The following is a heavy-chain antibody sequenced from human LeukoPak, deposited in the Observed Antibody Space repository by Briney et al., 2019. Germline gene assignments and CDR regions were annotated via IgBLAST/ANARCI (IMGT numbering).Heavy chain of an antibody. CDR3: ATWSPREYCSSTTCYDNWFDR. CDR2: IIPMFGTP. V-gene: IGHV1-69*06. D-gene: IGHD2-2*01. J-gene: IGHJ5*02. Sequence: SVKVSCKASGGILSSYVFNWVRQAPGRGLESMGRIIPMFGTPNQAQKFQGRVTISADKFTRTAYMELSSLRSEDTAVYYCATWSPREYCSSTTCYDNWFDRWGQGTLVTVSS. CDR1: GGILSSYV.